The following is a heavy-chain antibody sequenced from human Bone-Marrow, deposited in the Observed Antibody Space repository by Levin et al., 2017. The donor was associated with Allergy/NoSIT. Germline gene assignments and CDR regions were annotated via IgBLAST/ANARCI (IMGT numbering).Heavy chain of an antibody. CDR2: ISSNNYII. CDR3: VKSDTYYSGSERNYYYGMDV. CDR1: GFTFDNYA. V-gene: IGHV3-9*01. Sequence: SCAASGFTFDNYAMHWVRQAPGKGLEWVSGISSNNYIIGSADSVKGRFTISRDNAKNSLYLQMNSLRVEDTALYYCVKSDTYYSGSERNYYYGMDVWGQGTTVTVSS. D-gene: IGHD3-10*01. J-gene: IGHJ6*02.